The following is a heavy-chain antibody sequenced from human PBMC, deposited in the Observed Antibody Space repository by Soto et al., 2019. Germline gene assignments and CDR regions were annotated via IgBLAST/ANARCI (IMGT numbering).Heavy chain of an antibody. D-gene: IGHD2-2*01. V-gene: IGHV3-53*01. J-gene: IGHJ4*02. CDR1: GFTVKGNY. CDR2: IFSAGMT. Sequence: GGSLRLSCAPSGFTVKGNYVGRARQASGKGMEWVAIIFSAGMTYYTDSVKGRFTISKDISKNTLSLQMDSLRADDTAVYFCSGASSFHYAFEYRGLGTPVTVSS. CDR3: SGASSFHYAFEY.